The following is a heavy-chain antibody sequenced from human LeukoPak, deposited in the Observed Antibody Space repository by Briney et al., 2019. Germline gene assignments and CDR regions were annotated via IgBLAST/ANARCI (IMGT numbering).Heavy chain of an antibody. CDR3: ARDSKWGYCSGGSCYFIDY. Sequence: GRSLRLSCAASGFTFSSYSMNWVRQAPGKGLEWVSSISSSSSYIYYADSVKGRFTIFRDNAKNSLYLQMNSLRAEDTAVYYCARDSKWGYCSGGSCYFIDYWGQGTLVTVSS. J-gene: IGHJ4*02. CDR2: ISSSSSYI. CDR1: GFTFSSYS. D-gene: IGHD2-15*01. V-gene: IGHV3-21*01.